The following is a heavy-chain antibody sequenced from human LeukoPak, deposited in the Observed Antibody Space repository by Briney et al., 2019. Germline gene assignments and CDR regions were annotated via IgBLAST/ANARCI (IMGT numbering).Heavy chain of an antibody. D-gene: IGHD1-1*01. Sequence: GRSLRLSCAASGFTFSSYGMHWVRQAPGKGLEWVAVISYDGSNKYYADSVKGRSTISRDNSKNTLYLQMNSLRVEDTAVYYCARDPRTVRIWGQGTLVTVSS. CDR1: GFTFSSYG. V-gene: IGHV3-30*03. J-gene: IGHJ4*02. CDR2: ISYDGSNK. CDR3: ARDPRTVRI.